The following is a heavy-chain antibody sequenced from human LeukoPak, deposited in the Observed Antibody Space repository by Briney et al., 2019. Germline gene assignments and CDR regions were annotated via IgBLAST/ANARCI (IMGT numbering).Heavy chain of an antibody. D-gene: IGHD6-19*01. CDR3: VRLGASGNSGLYGLDI. CDR1: GYSFTSYW. J-gene: IGHJ3*02. Sequence: GESLKISCRGSGYSFTSYWIGWVRQKPGKGLEWMGIIYPGDSDTRYRPSFQGQVTISADKSISTAYLQWSSLKASDTAMYYCVRLGASGNSGLYGLDIWGQGTMVTVSS. CDR2: IYPGDSDT. V-gene: IGHV5-51*01.